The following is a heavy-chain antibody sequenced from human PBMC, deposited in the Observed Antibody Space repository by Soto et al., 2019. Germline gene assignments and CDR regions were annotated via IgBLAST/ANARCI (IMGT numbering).Heavy chain of an antibody. CDR1: GGSISSGDYY. CDR3: ARSRITIFGVVIVWSYIDY. V-gene: IGHV4-30-4*01. CDR2: IYYSGST. Sequence: SETLSLTCTVSGGSISSGDYYWSWIRQPPGKGLEWIGYIYYSGSTYYNPSLKSRVTISVDTSKNQFSLKLSSVTAADTAVYYCARSRITIFGVVIVWSYIDYCGQGTLVTVSS. D-gene: IGHD3-3*01. J-gene: IGHJ4*02.